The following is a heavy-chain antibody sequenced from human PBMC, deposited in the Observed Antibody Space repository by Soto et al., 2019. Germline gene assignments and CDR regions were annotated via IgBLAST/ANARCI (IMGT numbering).Heavy chain of an antibody. CDR1: GGTFSTYT. D-gene: IGHD3-22*01. J-gene: IGHJ5*02. Sequence: QVQLVQSGAEVKKPGSSVTVSCKASGGTFSTYTITWVRQAPGQGLEWMGRIIPIIGIINYAQKFQGRVTITADKFTGTAYMELTRLRSDDTAVYYCAGDPDSHYNDSHAYSYPGGQGTLVTVSS. V-gene: IGHV1-69*08. CDR3: AGDPDSHYNDSHAYSYP. CDR2: IIPIIGII.